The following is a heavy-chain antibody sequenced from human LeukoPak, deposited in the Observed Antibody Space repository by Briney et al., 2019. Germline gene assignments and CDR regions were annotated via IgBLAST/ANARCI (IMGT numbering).Heavy chain of an antibody. D-gene: IGHD2-2*01. CDR1: GVSISSYY. V-gene: IGHV4-4*07. J-gene: IGHJ6*02. CDR3: AREGSPFVVVPAAMFSYYYYGMDV. CDR2: IYTSGST. Sequence: SETLSLTCTVSGVSISSYYWSWIRQPAGKGLEWIGRIYTSGSTNYNPSLKSRVTMSVDTSKNQFSLKLSSVTAAETAVYYCAREGSPFVVVPAAMFSYYYYGMDVWGQGTTVTVSS.